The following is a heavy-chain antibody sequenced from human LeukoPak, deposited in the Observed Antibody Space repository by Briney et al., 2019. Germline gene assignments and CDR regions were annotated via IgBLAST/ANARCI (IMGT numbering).Heavy chain of an antibody. CDR3: ARYYDYVWGSYVPFDY. CDR1: GYTFTGYY. J-gene: IGHJ4*02. Sequence: GASVKVSCKASGYTFTGYYMHWVRQAPGQGLEWMGWINPNSGGTNYAQKFQGRVTMTRDTSISIAYMELSRLRSDDTAVYYCARYYDYVWGSYVPFDYWGQGTLVTVSS. D-gene: IGHD3-16*01. V-gene: IGHV1-2*02. CDR2: INPNSGGT.